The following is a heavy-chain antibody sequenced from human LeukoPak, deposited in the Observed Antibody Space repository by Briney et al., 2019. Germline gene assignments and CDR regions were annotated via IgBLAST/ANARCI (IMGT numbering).Heavy chain of an antibody. Sequence: SVKVSCKASGGTFSSYAISWVRQAPGQGLEWMGRIIPILGIANYAQKFQGRVTITADKSTGTAYMELSSLRSEDTAVYYCARLQNSGYEYWGQGTLVTVSS. V-gene: IGHV1-69*04. CDR1: GGTFSSYA. J-gene: IGHJ4*02. CDR2: IIPILGIA. CDR3: ARLQNSGYEY. D-gene: IGHD5-12*01.